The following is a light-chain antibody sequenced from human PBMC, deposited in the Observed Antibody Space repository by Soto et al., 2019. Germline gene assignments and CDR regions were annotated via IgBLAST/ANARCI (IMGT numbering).Light chain of an antibody. CDR2: KAS. Sequence: DIQMTQSPSTLSASVGERVTITCRASQSISTWLAWYQQKPGKAPKLLIYKASSLESGVPSRFSGSGSGTEFTLTISSLQPDDFATYYCQKYNSYGTFGQGTRVEIK. CDR1: QSISTW. J-gene: IGKJ1*01. V-gene: IGKV1-5*03. CDR3: QKYNSYGT.